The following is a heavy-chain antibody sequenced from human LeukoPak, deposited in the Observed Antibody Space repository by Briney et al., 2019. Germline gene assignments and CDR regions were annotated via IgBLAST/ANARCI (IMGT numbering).Heavy chain of an antibody. D-gene: IGHD5-18*01. CDR1: GAPISSNNHY. V-gene: IGHV4-39*07. Sequence: SETLSLTCTVSGAPISSNNHYWGWIRQPPGKGLEWVGTIYYSGSTYYNPSLKSRVTISVDTSKNQFSLKLSSVTAADTAVYYCARDSWGGSYSYGYNYWGQGTLVTVSS. CDR2: IYYSGST. J-gene: IGHJ4*02. CDR3: ARDSWGGSYSYGYNY.